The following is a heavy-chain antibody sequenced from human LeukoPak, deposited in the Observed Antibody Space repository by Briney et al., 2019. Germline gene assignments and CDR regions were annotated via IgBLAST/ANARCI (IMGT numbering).Heavy chain of an antibody. Sequence: PSETLSLTCTVSGGSISSGGYYWSWIRQPPGKGLEWIGYIYYSGSTYYNPSLKSRVTISVDTSKNQFSLKLSSVTAADTAVYYCARGYDSSGYYSDYWGQGTLVTVSS. J-gene: IGHJ4*02. CDR3: ARGYDSSGYYSDY. V-gene: IGHV4-30-4*08. D-gene: IGHD3-22*01. CDR2: IYYSGST. CDR1: GGSISSGGYY.